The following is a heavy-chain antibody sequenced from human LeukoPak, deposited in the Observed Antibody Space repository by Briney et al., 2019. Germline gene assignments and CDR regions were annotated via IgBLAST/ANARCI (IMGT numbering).Heavy chain of an antibody. J-gene: IGHJ4*02. CDR1: GFTFDDYA. D-gene: IGHD2-2*01. CDR2: ISWNSGSI. V-gene: IGHV3-9*01. Sequence: GRSLRLSCAASGFTFDDYAMHWVRQAPGKGLEWVSGISWNSGSIGYADSVKGRFTISRDNAKNSLYLQMNSLRAEDTALYYCAKDGVPAANTHFDYWGQGTLVTVSS. CDR3: AKDGVPAANTHFDY.